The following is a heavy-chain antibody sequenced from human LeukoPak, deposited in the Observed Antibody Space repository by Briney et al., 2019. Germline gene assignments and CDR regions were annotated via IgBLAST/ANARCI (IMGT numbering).Heavy chain of an antibody. D-gene: IGHD1-26*01. V-gene: IGHV3-53*01. CDR1: GFTVSSNY. J-gene: IGHJ6*02. CDR3: ARDIAGATPRRDGMDV. Sequence: GGSLRLSCAASGFTVSSNYMSWVRQAPGKGLEWVSVIYSGGSTYYADSVKGRFTISRDNSKNTLYLQMNSLRAEDTAVYYCARDIAGATPRRDGMDVWGQGTTVTVSS. CDR2: IYSGGST.